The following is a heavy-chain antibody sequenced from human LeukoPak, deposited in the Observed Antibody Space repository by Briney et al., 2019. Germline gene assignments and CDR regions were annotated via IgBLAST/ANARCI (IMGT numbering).Heavy chain of an antibody. CDR3: ARDGAEYSSSSGYYYYYYMDV. Sequence: GASVKVSCKASGYTFTGYYMHWVRQAPGQGLEWMGWINPNSGGTNYAQKFQGRVTMTRDTSISTAYMELSRLRSDDTAVYYRARDGAEYSSSSGYYYYYYMDVWSKGTTVTVSS. CDR2: INPNSGGT. CDR1: GYTFTGYY. D-gene: IGHD6-6*01. J-gene: IGHJ6*03. V-gene: IGHV1-2*02.